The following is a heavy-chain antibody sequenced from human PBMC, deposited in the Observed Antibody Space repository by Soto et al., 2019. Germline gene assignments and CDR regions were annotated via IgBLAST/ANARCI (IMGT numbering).Heavy chain of an antibody. J-gene: IGHJ4*02. CDR1: GGSISSVGYY. D-gene: IGHD2-8*01. Sequence: QVQLQESGPGLVKPSQTLSLTCTVSGGSISSVGYYWSWIRQHPGKGLEWIGYISYSGSTYYNPSLKSRVTLSVDPSKNQFSLKLSSVTAADTAVYYCARDMNGVLGMGHWGKGTLVTVSS. CDR3: ARDMNGVLGMGH. CDR2: ISYSGST. V-gene: IGHV4-31*03.